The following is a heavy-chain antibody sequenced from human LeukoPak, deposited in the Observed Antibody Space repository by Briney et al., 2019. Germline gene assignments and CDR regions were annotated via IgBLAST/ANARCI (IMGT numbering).Heavy chain of an antibody. V-gene: IGHV3-48*02. CDR1: GFTFSSYS. CDR2: ISISSSTI. Sequence: GGSLRLSCAAYGFTFSSYSMNWVRQAPGKGLEWVSYISISSSTIFYADSVKGRFTISRDNAKNSLYLQMNSLRDEDTAVHYCARDSLPRGRNWYFDLWGRGTLVTVSS. J-gene: IGHJ2*01. D-gene: IGHD3-10*01. CDR3: ARDSLPRGRNWYFDL.